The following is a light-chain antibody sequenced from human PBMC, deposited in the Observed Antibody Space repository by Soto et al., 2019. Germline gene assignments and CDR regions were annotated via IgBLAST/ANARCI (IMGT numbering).Light chain of an antibody. Sequence: EIVMTQSPATLSVSPGESATLSCRASQSISSELAWYQQKPGQPPRLLIYGASTRATGVPARFTGSGSGADFTLTISGLHSEDFAVYYCQQGHNWPLTFGQGTMLEI. J-gene: IGKJ2*01. CDR3: QQGHNWPLT. V-gene: IGKV3-15*01. CDR1: QSISSE. CDR2: GAS.